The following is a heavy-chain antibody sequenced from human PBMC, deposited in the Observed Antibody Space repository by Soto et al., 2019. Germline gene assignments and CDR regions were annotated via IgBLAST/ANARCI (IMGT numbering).Heavy chain of an antibody. CDR1: GFTFSSYG. V-gene: IGHV3-33*01. CDR2: IWYDGSNK. Sequence: GGSLRLSCAASGFTFSSYGMHWVRQAPGKGLEWVAVIWYDGSNKYYADSVKGRFTISRDNSKNTLYLQMNSLRAEDTAVYYCARDSYGVTYYYYYMDVWGKGTTVTVSS. D-gene: IGHD4-4*01. J-gene: IGHJ6*03. CDR3: ARDSYGVTYYYYYMDV.